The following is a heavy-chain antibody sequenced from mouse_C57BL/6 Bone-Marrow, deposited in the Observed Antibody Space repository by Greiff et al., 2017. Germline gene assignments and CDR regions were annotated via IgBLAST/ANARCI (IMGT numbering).Heavy chain of an antibody. Sequence: VQLQQSGTVLARPGASVKMSCKTSGYTFTNYWMHWVKQRPGRGLEWIGAIYPGNSDTSYNQKLKGKAKLTAVTSASTAYMELSSLTDEDSAVYYCTTYGNYLYYYDMYYWGQGTSVTVSS. D-gene: IGHD2-1*01. CDR2: IYPGNSDT. J-gene: IGHJ4*01. V-gene: IGHV1-5*01. CDR3: TTYGNYLYYYDMYY. CDR1: GYTFTNYW.